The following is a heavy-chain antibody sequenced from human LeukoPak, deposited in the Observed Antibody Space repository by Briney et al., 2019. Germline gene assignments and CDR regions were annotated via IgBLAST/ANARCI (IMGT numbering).Heavy chain of an antibody. Sequence: DPSETLSLTCAVYGGSFSGYYWSWIRQPPGKGLEWIGEINHSGSTNYNPSLKSRVTISVDTSKNQFSLKLSSVTAADTAVYYCARQYSGSYYSAFHIWGQGTMVTVSS. D-gene: IGHD1-26*01. CDR2: INHSGST. J-gene: IGHJ3*02. V-gene: IGHV4-34*01. CDR1: GGSFSGYY. CDR3: ARQYSGSYYSAFHI.